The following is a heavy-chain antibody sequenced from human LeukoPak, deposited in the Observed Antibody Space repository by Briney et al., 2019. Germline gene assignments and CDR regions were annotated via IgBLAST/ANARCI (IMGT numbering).Heavy chain of an antibody. V-gene: IGHV3-33*01. D-gene: IGHD3-10*01. Sequence: GGSLRLSCAASGFTFSDYGMHWVRQAPAKGLEWVAVIWYDGTNKNYAHSVKGRFIISRDNSKNTLYLQMNSLRADDTAVYYCARIRVGAGSYSVDSWGRGTLVTVSS. J-gene: IGHJ4*02. CDR2: IWYDGTNK. CDR1: GFTFSDYG. CDR3: ARIRVGAGSYSVDS.